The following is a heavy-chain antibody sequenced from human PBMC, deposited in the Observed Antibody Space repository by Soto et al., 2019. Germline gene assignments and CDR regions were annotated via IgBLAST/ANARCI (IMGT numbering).Heavy chain of an antibody. Sequence: EVQLVESGGGLVQPGGSLRLSCAAPGFTFSNYEMNWVRQAPGKGLEWVAYITSGGSPMYYADSVKGRFTISRDNVRNSLFLQMNSLRAEDTAVYYCARLHCTSTNCSDNYYYGMDVWGPGTTVTVSS. V-gene: IGHV3-48*03. CDR1: GFTFSNYE. CDR3: ARLHCTSTNCSDNYYYGMDV. D-gene: IGHD2-2*01. CDR2: ITSGGSPM. J-gene: IGHJ6*02.